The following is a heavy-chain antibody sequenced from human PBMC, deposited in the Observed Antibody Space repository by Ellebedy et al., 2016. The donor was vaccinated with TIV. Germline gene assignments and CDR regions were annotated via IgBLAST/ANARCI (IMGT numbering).Heavy chain of an antibody. CDR3: ASCIAAAPLEVWYFDL. CDR1: GFTFSDYY. Sequence: GGSLRLSCAASGFTFSDYYMSWIRQAPGKGLEWVSYISSSGSTIYYADSVKGQFTIARDNAKNSLYLQMNSLRAEDTAVYYCASCIAAAPLEVWYFDLWGRGTLVTVSS. D-gene: IGHD6-13*01. J-gene: IGHJ2*01. V-gene: IGHV3-11*01. CDR2: ISSSGSTI.